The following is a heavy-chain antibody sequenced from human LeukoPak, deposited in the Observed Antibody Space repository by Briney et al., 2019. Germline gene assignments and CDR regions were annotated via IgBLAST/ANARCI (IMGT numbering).Heavy chain of an antibody. D-gene: IGHD3-16*02. Sequence: SETLSLTCAVYGGSFSGYYWSWIRQPPGKGLEWIGEINHSGSTNYNPSLKSRVTISVDTSKNQFSLKLSSVTAADTAVYYCASLRYDYVWGSYRRYFDYWGQGTLVSVSS. J-gene: IGHJ4*02. CDR2: INHSGST. CDR3: ASLRYDYVWGSYRRYFDY. CDR1: GGSFSGYY. V-gene: IGHV4-34*01.